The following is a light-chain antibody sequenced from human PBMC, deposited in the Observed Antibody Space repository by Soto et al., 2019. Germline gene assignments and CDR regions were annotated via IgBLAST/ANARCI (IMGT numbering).Light chain of an antibody. CDR3: QPGVT. V-gene: IGKV1-5*03. CDR2: QAS. Sequence: DIQMTQSPSTLSASVGDRVTITCRASQSISSWLAWYQQKPGKAPKLLIYQASSLQSGVPSRFSGSGAGTVFTLTISSLQPDDFATYYCQPGVTFGGGTKVEIK. J-gene: IGKJ4*01. CDR1: QSISSW.